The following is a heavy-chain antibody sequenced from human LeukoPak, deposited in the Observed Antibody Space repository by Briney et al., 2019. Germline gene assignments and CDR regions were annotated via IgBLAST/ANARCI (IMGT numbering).Heavy chain of an antibody. D-gene: IGHD4-17*01. J-gene: IGHJ4*02. V-gene: IGHV3-21*01. CDR1: GFTFSSYS. CDR3: ARTSDDYGDYTYYFDY. CDR2: ITSSSSYI. Sequence: GGSLRLSCAASGFTFSSYSMNWVRQAPGKGLEWVSSITSSSSYIYYADLVKGRVTISRDNAKTSLYLQMNSLRAEDTAVYYCARTSDDYGDYTYYFDYWGQGTLVTVSS.